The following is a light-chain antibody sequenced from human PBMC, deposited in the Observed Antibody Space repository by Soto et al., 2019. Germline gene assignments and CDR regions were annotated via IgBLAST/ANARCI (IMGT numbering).Light chain of an antibody. V-gene: IGKV1-5*01. CDR3: QQYNSYPWT. Sequence: DIQMTQSPSTLSAPVGDRVTITCRASQRISGWLAWYQQKPGKAPKLLIYDVSSLESGVPSRFSGSGSGTEFTLAISSLQPDDFATYYCQQYNSYPWTFGQGTKVDIK. J-gene: IGKJ1*01. CDR2: DVS. CDR1: QRISGW.